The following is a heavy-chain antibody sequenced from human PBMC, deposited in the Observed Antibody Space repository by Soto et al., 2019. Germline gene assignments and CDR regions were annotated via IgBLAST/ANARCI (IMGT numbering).Heavy chain of an antibody. Sequence: GASVKVSCKASGGTFSSYAISWVRQAPGQGLEWMGGIIPIFGTANYAQKFQGRVTITADESTSTAYVELSSLRSEDTAVYYCARIRRDYDFWNGPEPYGMVVWGQGTTVTVSS. V-gene: IGHV1-69*13. J-gene: IGHJ6*02. CDR3: ARIRRDYDFWNGPEPYGMVV. CDR1: GGTFSSYA. D-gene: IGHD3-3*01. CDR2: IIPIFGTA.